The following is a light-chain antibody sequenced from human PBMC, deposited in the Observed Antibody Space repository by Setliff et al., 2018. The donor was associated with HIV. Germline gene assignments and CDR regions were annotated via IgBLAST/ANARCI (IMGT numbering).Light chain of an antibody. V-gene: IGLV2-14*01. Sequence: QSVLIQPASVSGSPGQSITISCTGTSSDVGGYNYVSWYQQHPGKAPKLMIYEVSNRPSGVSNRFSGSKSGNTASLTISGLQAEDEADYYCSSYTSSSPRVFGTGTKVTVL. CDR3: SSYTSSSPRV. J-gene: IGLJ1*01. CDR2: EVS. CDR1: SSDVGGYNY.